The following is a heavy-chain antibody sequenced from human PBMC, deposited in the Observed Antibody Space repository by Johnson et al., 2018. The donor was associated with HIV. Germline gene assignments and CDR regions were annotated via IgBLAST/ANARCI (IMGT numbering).Heavy chain of an antibody. Sequence: QVQLVESGGGMVQPGRSLRLSCAPSGFTFDSYAMHWVRQVPGKGLEWVAVISYDGTNKYFADSVKGRFTISRDNSKNMLYLQMNSLRAEDTALYYCAKGARNHFVRGRDAFDIWGQGTMVTVSS. CDR1: GFTFDSYA. CDR3: AKGARNHFVRGRDAFDI. D-gene: IGHD1-14*01. CDR2: ISYDGTNK. V-gene: IGHV3-30*04. J-gene: IGHJ3*02.